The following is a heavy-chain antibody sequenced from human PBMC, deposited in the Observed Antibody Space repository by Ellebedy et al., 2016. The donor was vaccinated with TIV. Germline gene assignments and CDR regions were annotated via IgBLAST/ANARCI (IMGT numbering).Heavy chain of an antibody. J-gene: IGHJ6*02. CDR2: IIPIFGTA. CDR3: ARDDGMDV. V-gene: IGHV1-69*13. CDR1: GYTFTGYY. Sequence: ASVKVSCKASGYTFTGYYMHWVRQATGQGLEWMGGIIPIFGTANYAQKFQGRVTITADESTSTAYMELSSLRSEDTAVYYCARDDGMDVWGQGTTVTVSS.